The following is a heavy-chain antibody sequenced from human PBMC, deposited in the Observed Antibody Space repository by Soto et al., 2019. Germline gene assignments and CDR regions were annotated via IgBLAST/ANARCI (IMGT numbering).Heavy chain of an antibody. D-gene: IGHD3-22*01. CDR3: ASHYYYSSGYNYYCGMDV. Sequence: QVQLVQSGAEVKKPGSSVKVSCKASGGTFSSYAISWVRQAPGQGLEWMGGIIPMFGTADYAQKFQGRVTITAEESPSTAYMELSSLRSEDPAVYYWASHYYYSSGYNYYCGMDVWGQGTTVTVSS. CDR2: IIPMFGTA. V-gene: IGHV1-69*12. J-gene: IGHJ6*02. CDR1: GGTFSSYA.